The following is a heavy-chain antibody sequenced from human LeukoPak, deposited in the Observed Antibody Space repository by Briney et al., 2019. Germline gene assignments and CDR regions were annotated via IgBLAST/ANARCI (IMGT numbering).Heavy chain of an antibody. CDR1: GFTFRSYA. Sequence: GGSLRLSCAAYGFTFRSYAMSWVRQAPGKGLGWVSVKCRFTISRDNSQNTLDLQMNSLRGEDTAKYYCTKEMDGSGWRYYDNWGRGTLVTVSS. J-gene: IGHJ4*02. V-gene: IGHV3-23*01. D-gene: IGHD6-19*01. CDR3: TKEMDGSGWRYYDN.